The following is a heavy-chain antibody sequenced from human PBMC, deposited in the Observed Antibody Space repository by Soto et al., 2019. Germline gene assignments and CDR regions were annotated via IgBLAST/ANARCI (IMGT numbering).Heavy chain of an antibody. CDR3: ERGGYRFGVLTNFDY. Sequence: QVQLQESGPGLVKSSQTLSLTCTVSGGSISSGSFYWSWIRQHPGKGLEWIGYIYYSGSTYYNPSLKGRVSISVDTSKNQFSLKLSSVTAADTAVYYCERGGYRFGVLTNFDYWRQGTLVTVSS. CDR2: IYYSGST. D-gene: IGHD3-3*01. V-gene: IGHV4-31*03. J-gene: IGHJ4*02. CDR1: GGSISSGSFY.